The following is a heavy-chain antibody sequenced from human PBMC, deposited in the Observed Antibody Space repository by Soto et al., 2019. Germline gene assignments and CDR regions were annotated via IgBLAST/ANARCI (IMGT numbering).Heavy chain of an antibody. D-gene: IGHD2-15*01. Sequence: QVVQSGAEVRKPGASVKVSCKASGYSFTTYYIHWFRQAPGQGLEWMAIINPNGGSTNSAQKFQGRVNVTRDMSASTVYMELSSLRSDDTAVYYCAALCSAGGCPPGPWSWGRGTIVTVSS. CDR3: AALCSAGGCPPGPWS. V-gene: IGHV1-46*03. CDR1: GYSFTTYY. CDR2: INPNGGST. J-gene: IGHJ3*01.